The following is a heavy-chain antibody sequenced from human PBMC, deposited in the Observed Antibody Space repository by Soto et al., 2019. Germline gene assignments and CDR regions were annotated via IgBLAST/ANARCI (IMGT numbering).Heavy chain of an antibody. V-gene: IGHV1-3*01. D-gene: IGHD3-10*01. Sequence: ASVKVSCKASGYTFTSYAMHWVRQAPGQRLEWMGWINAGNGNTKYSQKFQGRVTITRDTSASTAYMELSSLRSEDTAVYYCASVRSPHQRVGDYDYWGQGTLVTVSS. CDR2: INAGNGNT. CDR3: ASVRSPHQRVGDYDY. CDR1: GYTFTSYA. J-gene: IGHJ4*02.